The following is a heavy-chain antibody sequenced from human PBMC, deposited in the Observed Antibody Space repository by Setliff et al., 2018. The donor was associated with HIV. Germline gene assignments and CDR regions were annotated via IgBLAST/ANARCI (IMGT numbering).Heavy chain of an antibody. J-gene: IGHJ5*01. V-gene: IGHV4-39*07. CDR2: IYYDGRT. Sequence: SETLSLTCTVSGGSIRTGAYYWGWISQPPGKGLEWIGSIYYDGRTFYKPSLKSRLTISVDTSKNQFSLSLNSVTAADTAVYFRARGGAVSADFDSWGQGTLVTVSS. CDR3: ARGGAVSADFDS. D-gene: IGHD3-16*01. CDR1: GGSIRTGAYY.